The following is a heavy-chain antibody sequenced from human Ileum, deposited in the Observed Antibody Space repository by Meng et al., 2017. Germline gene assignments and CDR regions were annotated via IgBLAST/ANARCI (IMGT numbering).Heavy chain of an antibody. CDR2: INWNGGSI. V-gene: IGHV3-20*04. J-gene: IGHJ4*02. CDR1: GFTFNEYG. Sequence: GESLKISCAASGFTFNEYGMSWVRQAPGKGLEWVSGINWNGGSIGYVDSVKGRFTISRDNAKNSLYLQMNSLRGEDTALYYCARTRYSSGWYMEVFEHWGQGTLVTVSS. CDR3: ARTRYSSGWYMEVFEH. D-gene: IGHD6-19*01.